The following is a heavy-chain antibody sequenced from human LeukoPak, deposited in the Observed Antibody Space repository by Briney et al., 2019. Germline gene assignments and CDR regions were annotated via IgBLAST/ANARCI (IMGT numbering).Heavy chain of an antibody. CDR3: ARDTFDSSGWIDY. V-gene: IGHV4-59*01. Sequence: PSETLSLTCTVSGGSISSYYWSWIRQPPGKGLEWIGYIYYSVSTNYNPSLKSRVTISVDTSKNQFSLKLSSVTAADTAVYYCARDTFDSSGWIDYWGQGTLVTVSS. J-gene: IGHJ4*02. CDR1: GGSISSYY. CDR2: IYYSVST. D-gene: IGHD6-19*01.